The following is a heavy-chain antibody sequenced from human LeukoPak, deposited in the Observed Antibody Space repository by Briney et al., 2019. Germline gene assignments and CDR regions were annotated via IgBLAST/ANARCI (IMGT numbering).Heavy chain of an antibody. V-gene: IGHV3-7*01. CDR3: ARRRTVDV. Sequence: GGSLRLSCAASGFTFSGYWMTWVRQAPGKGLEWVANIKEDGSEKYYVDSVKGRFTISRDNAKNSLYLQMNSLRAEDTAVYYCARRRTVDVWGQGTTVTVSS. J-gene: IGHJ6*02. CDR1: GFTFSGYW. CDR2: IKEDGSEK.